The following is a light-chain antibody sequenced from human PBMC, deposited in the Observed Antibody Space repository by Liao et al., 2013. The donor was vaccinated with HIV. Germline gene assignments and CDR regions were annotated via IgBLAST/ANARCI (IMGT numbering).Light chain of an antibody. CDR1: KLGDKY. CDR3: QAWDSSDVV. CDR2: RNN. J-gene: IGLJ2*01. V-gene: IGLV3-1*01. Sequence: SYELTQPPSVSVSPGQTASITCSGEKLGDKYVCWYQQKPGQSPVLVIYRNNNRPSGIPGRFFGSRSGNTATLTISGTQALDDADYYCQAWDSSDVVFGGGTKLTVL.